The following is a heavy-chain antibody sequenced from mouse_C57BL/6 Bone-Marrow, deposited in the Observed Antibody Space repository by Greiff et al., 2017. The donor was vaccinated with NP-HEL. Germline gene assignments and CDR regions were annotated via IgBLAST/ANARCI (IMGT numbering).Heavy chain of an antibody. CDR3: TRGKLLY. D-gene: IGHD2-1*01. CDR1: GYTFTDYE. CDR2: IDPETGGT. Sequence: QVQLQQSGAELVRPGASVTLSCKASGYTFTDYEMHWVKQTPVHGLEWIGAIDPETGGTAYNQKFKGKAILTADKYSSTAYMELRSLTSEDSAVYYCTRGKLLYWGQGTTLTVSS. V-gene: IGHV1-15*01. J-gene: IGHJ2*01.